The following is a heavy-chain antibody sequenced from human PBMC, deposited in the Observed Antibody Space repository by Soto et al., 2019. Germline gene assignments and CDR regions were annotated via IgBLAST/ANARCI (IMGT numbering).Heavy chain of an antibody. CDR3: ARLASRSSWYSDGWFDP. V-gene: IGHV6-1*01. CDR1: GDSVSSNSAA. Sequence: SQTLSLTCAISGDSVSSNSAAWNWIRQSPSRGLEWLGRTYYRSKWYSDYAVSVKSRITINPDTSKNQFSLQLNSVTPEDTAVYYCARLASRSSWYSDGWFDPWGQGTLVTVSS. CDR2: TYYRSKWYS. D-gene: IGHD6-13*01. J-gene: IGHJ5*02.